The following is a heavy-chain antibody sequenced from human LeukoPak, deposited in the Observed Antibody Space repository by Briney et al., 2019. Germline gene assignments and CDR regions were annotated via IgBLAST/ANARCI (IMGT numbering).Heavy chain of an antibody. CDR2: INSDGSSI. V-gene: IGHV3-74*03. D-gene: IGHD5-12*01. J-gene: IGHJ4*02. Sequence: GGSLRLSCAASGFTFSSYWMHWVRQAPGKGLVWVSRINSDGSSITYADPVKGRFTISRDSAKNTLYLQMNSLRVEDTAVYYCAREGRVSGYDFDCWGQGTLVTVSS. CDR1: GFTFSSYW. CDR3: AREGRVSGYDFDC.